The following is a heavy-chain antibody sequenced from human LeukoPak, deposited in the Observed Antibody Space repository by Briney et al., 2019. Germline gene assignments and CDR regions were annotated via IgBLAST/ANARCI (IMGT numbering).Heavy chain of an antibody. CDR2: ITADNAKT. Sequence: ASVKVSCKASGYSFTSYGISWVRQAPGQGLEWKGWITADNAKTNYAQRLQGRVTLTTDTSTSTAYMELRSLRSDDTAVYYCARDRRSSVDYWGQGTLVTVSS. CDR3: ARDRRSSVDY. D-gene: IGHD6-6*01. CDR1: GYSFTSYG. J-gene: IGHJ4*02. V-gene: IGHV1-18*01.